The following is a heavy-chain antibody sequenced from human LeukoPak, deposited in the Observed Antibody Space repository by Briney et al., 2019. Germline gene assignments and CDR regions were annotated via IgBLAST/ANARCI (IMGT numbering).Heavy chain of an antibody. CDR2: IYSSENTYTNGST. CDR1: GGSISSYY. J-gene: IGHJ6*03. D-gene: IGHD6-19*01. CDR3: ARHATLVGQWLAHRRYYYMDV. Sequence: SETLSLTCTVSGGSISSYYWSWIRQPPGKGLEWIGYIYSSENTYTNGSTSYNPSLNRRVTILVDTSKNQFSLKLSSVTAADTAVYFCARHATLVGQWLAHRRYYYMDVWGKGTTVTVSS. V-gene: IGHV4-59*08.